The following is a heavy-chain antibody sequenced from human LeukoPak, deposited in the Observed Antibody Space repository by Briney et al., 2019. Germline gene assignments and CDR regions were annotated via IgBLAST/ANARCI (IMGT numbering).Heavy chain of an antibody. D-gene: IGHD6-13*01. CDR3: ARDPGAAAAPRGADY. CDR2: ISSRSTYI. V-gene: IGHV3-21*01. J-gene: IGHJ4*02. CDR1: GFTFSSYS. Sequence: GGSLRLSCAASGFTFSSYSMNWVRQAPGKGREWVSFISSRSTYIYYADSVKGRFTISRDNAKNSLYLQMNSLRAEDTAVYYCARDPGAAAAPRGADYWGQGTLVTVSS.